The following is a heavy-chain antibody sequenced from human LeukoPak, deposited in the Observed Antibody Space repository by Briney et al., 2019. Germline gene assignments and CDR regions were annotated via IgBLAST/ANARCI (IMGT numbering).Heavy chain of an antibody. J-gene: IGHJ4*02. CDR1: GDSMSSYY. V-gene: IGHV4-59*12. CDR2: IYYSGTT. D-gene: IGHD1-26*01. Sequence: SETLSLTCTVSGDSMSSYYWSWIRQTPGKGLEWIGSIYYSGTTYYNPSLKSRVTISVDTSKNQFSLKLSSVTAADTAVYYCATTTIRLGYWGQGTLVTVSS. CDR3: ATTTIRLGY.